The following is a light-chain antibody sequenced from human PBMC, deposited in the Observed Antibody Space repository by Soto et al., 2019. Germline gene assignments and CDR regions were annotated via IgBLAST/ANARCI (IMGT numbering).Light chain of an antibody. V-gene: IGLV1-51*01. CDR1: RSNIGNNY. CDR3: EAWDSNLSGGV. Sequence: QSVLTQPPSVSAAPGQKVTVSCSGSRSNIGNNYVSWYQHLPGTAPKLLIYDNDKRPSGIPDRSSASKSGTSATLDITGLQTGDEADYYCEAWDSNLSGGVFGGGTKLTVL. J-gene: IGLJ3*02. CDR2: DND.